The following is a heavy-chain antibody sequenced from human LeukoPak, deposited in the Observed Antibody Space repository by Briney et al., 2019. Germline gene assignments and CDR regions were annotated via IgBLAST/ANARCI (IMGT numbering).Heavy chain of an antibody. V-gene: IGHV3-30*18. CDR3: AKGGEQKTFRCGMDS. J-gene: IGHJ4*02. CDR2: MSNDGGIK. CDR1: GFTFSDYY. D-gene: IGHD1/OR15-1a*01. Sequence: TGGSLRLSCAASGFTFSDYYMHWVRQAPGKGLEWVALMSNDGGIKYYASSVRGRFTISRDNPENTLYLQMNSLRVDDTAVYYCAKGGEQKTFRCGMDSWGQGTPVTVSS.